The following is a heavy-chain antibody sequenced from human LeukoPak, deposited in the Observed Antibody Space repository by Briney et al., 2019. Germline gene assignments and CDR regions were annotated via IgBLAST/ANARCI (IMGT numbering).Heavy chain of an antibody. Sequence: SVKVSCKASGGTFSSYAISWVRQAPGQGLEWMGGIIPIFGAANYAQKFQGRVTITADESTSTAYMELSSLRSEDTAVYYCARVRQQWLIDAFDIWGQGTMVTVSS. CDR2: IIPIFGAA. J-gene: IGHJ3*02. CDR3: ARVRQQWLIDAFDI. V-gene: IGHV1-69*01. D-gene: IGHD6-19*01. CDR1: GGTFSSYA.